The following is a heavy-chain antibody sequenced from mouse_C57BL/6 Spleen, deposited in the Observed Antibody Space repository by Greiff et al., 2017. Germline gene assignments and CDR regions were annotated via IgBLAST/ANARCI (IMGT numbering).Heavy chain of an antibody. V-gene: IGHV1-9*01. J-gene: IGHJ1*03. Sequence: QVQLQQSGAELMKPGASVKLSCKATGYTFTGYWIEWVKQRPGHGLEWIGEILPGSGSTNYNEKFKGKATFTADTSSNTAYMQLSRLTTEDSAIYYCARRITTVVARYFDVWGTGTTVTVSS. D-gene: IGHD1-1*01. CDR1: GYTFTGYW. CDR3: ARRITTVVARYFDV. CDR2: ILPGSGST.